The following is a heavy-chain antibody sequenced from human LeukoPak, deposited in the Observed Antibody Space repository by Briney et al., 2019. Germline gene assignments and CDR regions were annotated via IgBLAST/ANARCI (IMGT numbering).Heavy chain of an antibody. J-gene: IGHJ3*02. CDR1: GFTFSTYW. Sequence: QSGGSLRLSCAASGFTFSTYWMHWVRQAPGKGLVWVSHVHSNGRSTSYADSVKGRFTISRDNARNTVYLQMNSLREEDTAVYYCAKDTSIAVAGTGAFDIWGQGAMVTVSS. D-gene: IGHD6-19*01. CDR2: VHSNGRST. CDR3: AKDTSIAVAGTGAFDI. V-gene: IGHV3-74*01.